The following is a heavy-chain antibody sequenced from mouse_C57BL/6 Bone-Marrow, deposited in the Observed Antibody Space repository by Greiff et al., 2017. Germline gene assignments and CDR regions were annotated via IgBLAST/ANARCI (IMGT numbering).Heavy chain of an antibody. D-gene: IGHD2-2*01. Sequence: QVQLQQPGAELVKPGASVKLSCKASGYTFTSYWMHWVKQRPGQGLEWIGMIHPNSGSTNYNVKFKSKATLTVDKSSSTAYMQLSSLTSEDSAVYYCARGFYYGYDGGFAYWGQGTLVTVSA. CDR2: IHPNSGST. J-gene: IGHJ3*01. V-gene: IGHV1-64*01. CDR3: ARGFYYGYDGGFAY. CDR1: GYTFTSYW.